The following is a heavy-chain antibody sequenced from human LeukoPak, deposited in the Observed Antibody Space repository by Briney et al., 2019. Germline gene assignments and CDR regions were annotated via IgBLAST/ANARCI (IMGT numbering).Heavy chain of an antibody. CDR3: ARAGNYYYYYYMDV. D-gene: IGHD4-23*01. CDR1: GYSISSGYY. CDR2: IYYSGST. J-gene: IGHJ6*03. Sequence: SETLSLTCTVSGYSISSGYYWGWIRQPPGKGLEWIGYIYYSGSTNYNPSLKSRVTISVDTSKNQFSLKLSSVTAADTAVYYCARAGNYYYYYYMDVWGKGTTVTVSS. V-gene: IGHV4-38-2*02.